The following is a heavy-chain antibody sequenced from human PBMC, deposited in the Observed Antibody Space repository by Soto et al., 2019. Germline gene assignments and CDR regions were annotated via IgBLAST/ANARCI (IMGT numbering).Heavy chain of an antibody. J-gene: IGHJ5*02. CDR2: INHSGSA. CDR3: ARGDLGEVGQHSGYLFAP. D-gene: IGHD1-26*01. V-gene: IGHV4-34*01. Sequence: PSETLSLTCAVYGGSFSGYYWSWIRQPPGKGLEWIGEINHSGSANYNPSLKSRVTISVDTSKNQFSLKLSSVTAADTAVYYCARGDLGEVGQHSGYLFAPSGQRTLVTVS. CDR1: GGSFSGYY.